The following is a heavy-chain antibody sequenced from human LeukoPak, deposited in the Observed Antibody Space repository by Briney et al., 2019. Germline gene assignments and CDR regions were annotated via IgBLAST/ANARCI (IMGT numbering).Heavy chain of an antibody. D-gene: IGHD6-19*01. CDR2: ISYDGSNK. CDR1: GFTFSSYA. Sequence: GGSLRLSCAASGFTFSSYAMHWVRQAPGKGLEGVAVISYDGSNKYYADSVKGRFTISRDSSKNTLYLQMNSLRAEDTAVYYCARTYSSELVFDYWGQGTLVTVSS. CDR3: ARTYSSELVFDY. J-gene: IGHJ4*02. V-gene: IGHV3-30-3*01.